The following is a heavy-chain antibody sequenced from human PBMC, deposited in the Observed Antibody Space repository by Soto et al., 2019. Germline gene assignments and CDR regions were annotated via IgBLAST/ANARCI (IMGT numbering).Heavy chain of an antibody. D-gene: IGHD2-15*01. V-gene: IGHV3-48*04. Sequence: GSLRLSCVASGFTFSRYSMNWVRQAPGKGLEWVSYISSSSSTISYADSVKGRFTISRDNAKNPLYLQMNPLRAEDTAVYYCAYLGYCSGGSCWSPGYGGQGPLVPVSS. CDR1: GFTFSRYS. CDR2: ISSSSSTI. CDR3: AYLGYCSGGSCWSPGY. J-gene: IGHJ4*02.